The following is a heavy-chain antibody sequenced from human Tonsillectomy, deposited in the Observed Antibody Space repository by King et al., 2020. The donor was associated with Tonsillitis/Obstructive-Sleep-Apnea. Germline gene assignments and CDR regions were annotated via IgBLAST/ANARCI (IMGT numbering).Heavy chain of an antibody. D-gene: IGHD1-26*01. J-gene: IGHJ4*02. V-gene: IGHV3-23*04. CDR3: AKVPNSVSHYYFDY. Sequence: EVQLVESGGGLVQPGGSLRLSCAASGFTFSSYAMSWVRQAPGKGLEWVSAISGSARSTYYADSVKGRFTISRDNSKNTLHLQMNSLRAEDTAVYYCAKVPNSVSHYYFDYWGQGTLFTVSS. CDR1: GFTFSSYA. CDR2: ISGSARST.